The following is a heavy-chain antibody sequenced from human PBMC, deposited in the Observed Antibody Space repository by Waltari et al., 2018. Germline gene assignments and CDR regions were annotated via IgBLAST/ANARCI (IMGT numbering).Heavy chain of an antibody. CDR2: ISYDGSNK. V-gene: IGHV3-30*18. CDR3: AKGTYGSGSAYPFDY. D-gene: IGHD3-10*01. Sequence: QVQLVESGGGVVQPGRSLRLSCAASGFTFSSYGMHWVRQAPGKGLEWVAVISYDGSNKYYADSGKGRFTISRDNSKNTLYLQMNSLRAEDTAVYYCAKGTYGSGSAYPFDYWGQGTLVTVSS. CDR1: GFTFSSYG. J-gene: IGHJ4*02.